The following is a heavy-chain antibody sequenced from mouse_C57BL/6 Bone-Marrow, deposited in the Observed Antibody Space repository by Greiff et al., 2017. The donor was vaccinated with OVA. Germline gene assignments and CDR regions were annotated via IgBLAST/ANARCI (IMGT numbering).Heavy chain of an antibody. CDR1: GYTFTSYW. Sequence: QVQLQQPGAELVMPGASVQLSCKASGYTFTSYWMHWVKQRPGQGLEWIGEIDPSDSYTNYKQKFKGKSTLTVDKSSRTAYMQLSCLTSVDSAVYYCARLLSWFAYWGQGTLVTVSA. CDR3: ARLLSWFAY. V-gene: IGHV1-69*01. D-gene: IGHD2-12*01. J-gene: IGHJ3*01. CDR2: IDPSDSYT.